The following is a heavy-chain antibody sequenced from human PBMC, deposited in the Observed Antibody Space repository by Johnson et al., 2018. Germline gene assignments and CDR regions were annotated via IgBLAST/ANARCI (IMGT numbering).Heavy chain of an antibody. J-gene: IGHJ6*02. D-gene: IGHD3-3*01. Sequence: VQLQESGGGLVQPGGSLRLSCAASGFTFSNYAMTWVRPAPGKGLEWVSAISGSGGSPYYADSVTGRFTVSRDNAKNSLYLQMNRLRAEDTAVYYGARDPNFYEFWSGDWRPYYGMDVWGQGTTVTVSS. CDR2: ISGSGGSP. V-gene: IGHV3-23*01. CDR1: GFTFSNYA. CDR3: ARDPNFYEFWSGDWRPYYGMDV.